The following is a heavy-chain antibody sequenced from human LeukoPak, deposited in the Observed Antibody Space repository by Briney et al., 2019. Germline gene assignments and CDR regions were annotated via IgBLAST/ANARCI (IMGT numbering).Heavy chain of an antibody. D-gene: IGHD5-12*01. V-gene: IGHV3-48*04. J-gene: IGHJ3*01. CDR3: ARVDYGREWLRIMPIGDKLDL. Sequence: GGSLRLSCAASGFTFRSYWMNWVRQAPGKGLEWVSYISSSGSTIYYADSVKGRFTISRDNAKNSLSLQMNSLRVEDTAVYYCARVDYGREWLRIMPIGDKLDLWVQGTMVTVSS. CDR1: GFTFRSYW. CDR2: ISSSGSTI.